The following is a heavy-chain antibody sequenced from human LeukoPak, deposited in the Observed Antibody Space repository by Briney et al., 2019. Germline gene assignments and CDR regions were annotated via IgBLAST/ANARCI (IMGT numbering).Heavy chain of an antibody. CDR3: ARGGSYHSAFDI. D-gene: IGHD1-26*01. CDR1: GFTFSSYE. V-gene: IGHV3-48*03. Sequence: GGSLRLSCAACGFTFSSYEMNWVRQAPGKGLEWVSYISSSGSTICYADSVKGRFTISRDNSKNTLYLQMNSLRAEDTAVYYCARGGSYHSAFDIWGQGTMVTVSS. J-gene: IGHJ3*02. CDR2: ISSSGSTI.